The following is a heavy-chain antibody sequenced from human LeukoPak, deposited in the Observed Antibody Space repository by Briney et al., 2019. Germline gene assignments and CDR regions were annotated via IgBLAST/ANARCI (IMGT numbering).Heavy chain of an antibody. CDR3: ARPYDSSGYYLGY. V-gene: IGHV1-2*02. Sequence: ASVKVSCKASGYTFTGYYMHWVRQAPGQGLEWMGWINPNSGGTNYAQKFQGRVTMTRDTSISTAYMELSRLRSDDTAVYYCARPYDSSGYYLGYWGQGTLVTVSS. CDR1: GYTFTGYY. CDR2: INPNSGGT. D-gene: IGHD3-22*01. J-gene: IGHJ4*02.